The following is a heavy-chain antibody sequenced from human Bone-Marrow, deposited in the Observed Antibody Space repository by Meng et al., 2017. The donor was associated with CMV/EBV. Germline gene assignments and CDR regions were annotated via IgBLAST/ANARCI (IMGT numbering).Heavy chain of an antibody. D-gene: IGHD2-15*01. CDR2: IYPGDSDT. Sequence: KVSCKGSGYSFTSYWIGWVRQMPGKGLEWMGIIYPGDSDTRYSPSFQGQVTISADKSISTAYLQWSSLKASDTAMYYCAREGRYCSGGSYYSGGYYYYGMDVWGQGTTVTVSS. CDR1: GYSFTSYW. V-gene: IGHV5-51*01. J-gene: IGHJ6*02. CDR3: AREGRYCSGGSYYSGGYYYYGMDV.